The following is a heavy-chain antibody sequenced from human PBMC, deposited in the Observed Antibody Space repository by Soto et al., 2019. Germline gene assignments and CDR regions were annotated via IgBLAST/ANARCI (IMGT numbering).Heavy chain of an antibody. CDR2: IGYNGGSI. CDR3: AKSPTFDS. J-gene: IGHJ4*02. Sequence: GGSLRLSCVVSGLDISPYSMNWVRQAPGKGLEWVSSIGYNGGSIYYADSVRDRFTISRDNTKNSLFLQMNSLRVEDSAVYYCAKSPTFDSWGQGTLVTVSS. CDR1: GLDISPYS. V-gene: IGHV3-21*01.